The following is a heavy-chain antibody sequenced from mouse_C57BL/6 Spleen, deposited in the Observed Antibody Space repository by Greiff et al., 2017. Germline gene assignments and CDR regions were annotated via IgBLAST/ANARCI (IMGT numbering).Heavy chain of an antibody. J-gene: IGHJ3*01. CDR3: ADMVRAY. CDR2: IYPGDGDT. Sequence: VQVVESGPELVKPGASVKISCKASGYAFSSSWMNWVKQRPGKGREWIGRIYPGDGDTNYNGKFKGKATLTADKSSSTAYMQLSSLTSEDSSVYFCADMVRAYWGQGTLVTVSA. CDR1: GYAFSSSW. D-gene: IGHD2-2*01. V-gene: IGHV1-82*01.